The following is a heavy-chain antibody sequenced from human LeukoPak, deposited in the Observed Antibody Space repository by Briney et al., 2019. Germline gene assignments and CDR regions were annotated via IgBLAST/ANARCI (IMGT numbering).Heavy chain of an antibody. CDR1: GGTFSSYA. CDR3: ARGGFTMVRGVIAPFDY. V-gene: IGHV1-69*05. D-gene: IGHD3-10*01. J-gene: IGHJ4*02. CDR2: IIPIFGTA. Sequence: GASVKVSCKASGGTFSSYAISWVRQAPGQGLEWMRGIIPIFGTANYAQKFQGRVTITTDESTSTAYMELSSLRSEDTAVYYCARGGFTMVRGVIAPFDYWGQGTLVTVSS.